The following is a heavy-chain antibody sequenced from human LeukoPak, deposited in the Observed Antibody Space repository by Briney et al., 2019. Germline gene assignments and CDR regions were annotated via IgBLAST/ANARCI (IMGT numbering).Heavy chain of an antibody. D-gene: IGHD2-15*01. CDR2: ISSSSDTI. V-gene: IGHV3-48*02. CDR1: GFTFSSYS. J-gene: IGHJ4*02. CDR3: ARDPASGGFDS. Sequence: GGSLRLSCAASGFTFSSYSMNWVRQAPGKGPEWVSYISSSSDTIYYADSVKGRFTISRDNAKRSLYLQMISLRDEDTAVYYCARDPASGGFDSWGQGILVTVSS.